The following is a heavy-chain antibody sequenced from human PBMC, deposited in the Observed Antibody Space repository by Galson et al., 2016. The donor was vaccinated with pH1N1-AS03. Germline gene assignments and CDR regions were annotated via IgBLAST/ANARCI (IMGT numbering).Heavy chain of an antibody. D-gene: IGHD3-22*01. Sequence: SVKVSCKASEGTFSNFGISWVRQAPGQGLEWMGGFIPIFGTANVAQKFKGRVTITADNLELSSLRSDDTAVYYCARDNYYDTGAFYGHFDSWGQGTLVIVSS. CDR3: ARDNYYDTGAFYGHFDS. CDR2: FIPIFGTA. CDR1: EGTFSNFG. V-gene: IGHV1-69*06. J-gene: IGHJ4*02.